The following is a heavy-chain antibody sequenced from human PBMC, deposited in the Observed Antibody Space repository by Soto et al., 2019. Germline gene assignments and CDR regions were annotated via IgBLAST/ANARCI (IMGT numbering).Heavy chain of an antibody. CDR3: TTPGALTYYYYYYYMDV. CDR2: IKSKTDGGTT. Sequence: EVQLVESGGGLVKPGGSLRLSCAASGFTFSNAWMSWFRQAPGKGLEWVGRIKSKTDGGTTDYAAPVKGRFTISRDDSKNTLYLQRNSLKTEDTAVYYCTTPGALTYYYYYYYMDVWVKGTTVTVS. J-gene: IGHJ6*03. CDR1: GFTFSNAW. V-gene: IGHV3-15*01. D-gene: IGHD3-10*01.